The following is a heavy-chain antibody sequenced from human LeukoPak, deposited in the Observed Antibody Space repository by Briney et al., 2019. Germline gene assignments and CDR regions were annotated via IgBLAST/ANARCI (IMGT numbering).Heavy chain of an antibody. CDR2: ISSSGST. V-gene: IGHV4-61*02. CDR1: GDSISSGDYY. D-gene: IGHD6-13*01. J-gene: IGHJ4*02. Sequence: SETLSLTCTVSGDSISSGDYYWSWIRQPAGKGLEWIGRISSSGSTNYNPSLKSRVTISVDTSKNQFSLKLSSVTAADTAVYYCARRIAGPLTYWGQGTLVTVSS. CDR3: ARRIAGPLTY.